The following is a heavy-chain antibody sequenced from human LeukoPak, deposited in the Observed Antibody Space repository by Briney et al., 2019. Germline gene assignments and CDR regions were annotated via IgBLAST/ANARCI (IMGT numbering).Heavy chain of an antibody. D-gene: IGHD2-8*02. CDR1: GGSISSSSYY. Sequence: PSETLSLTCTVSGGSISSSSYYWGWIRQTPGKGLEWIGTISYTGRAYYSPSLKSRITMSVDTSKNQLSLSLTSVTAADSAVYYCTRLGQWAVLGYFQHWGQGTLVTVSS. CDR3: TRLGQWAVLGYFQH. V-gene: IGHV4-39*01. J-gene: IGHJ1*01. CDR2: ISYTGRA.